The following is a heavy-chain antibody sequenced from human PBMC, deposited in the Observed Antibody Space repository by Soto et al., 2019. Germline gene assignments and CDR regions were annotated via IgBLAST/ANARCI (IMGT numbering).Heavy chain of an antibody. D-gene: IGHD2-2*01. CDR1: GFTFSTYW. CDR3: VXXXXXITTSCYGNWFDP. V-gene: IGHV3-74*01. J-gene: IGHJ5*02. CDR2: INSDASHT. Sequence: EVQLVESGGGLVQPGGSLRLSCAASGFTFSTYWMHWIRQVPGKGLEWVSRINSDASHTYYADSVKGRFTISRDNAKKTLHLEMNSLRAEDXAVXYCVXXXXXITTSCYGNWFDPWGQGTLVTVSS.